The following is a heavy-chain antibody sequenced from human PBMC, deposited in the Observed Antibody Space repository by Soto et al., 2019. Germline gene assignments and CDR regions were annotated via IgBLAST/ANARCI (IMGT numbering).Heavy chain of an antibody. CDR2: VYYGGST. CDR1: GGSISSSSYY. CDR3: AGGDYYHSSGYYFYYYTMDV. D-gene: IGHD3-22*01. J-gene: IGHJ6*02. Sequence: QLHLQESGPGLVKPSETLSLTCTVSGGSISSSSYYWGWIRQPPGKGLEWIGKVYYGGSTYYNPSLKSGVTISVETSKSQFSRKLSSVTAADTAVYYCAGGDYYHSSGYYFYYYTMDVWGQGTTVTVSS. V-gene: IGHV4-39*01.